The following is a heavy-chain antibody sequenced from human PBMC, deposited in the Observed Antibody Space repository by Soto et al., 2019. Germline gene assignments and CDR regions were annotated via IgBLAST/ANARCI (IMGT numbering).Heavy chain of an antibody. D-gene: IGHD3-22*01. CDR1: GFTFSSYG. J-gene: IGHJ5*02. CDR2: ISHDGSNK. CDR3: AKGVREYYYDSSGAWFDP. V-gene: IGHV3-30*18. Sequence: QVQLVESGGGVVQPGRSLRLSCAASGFTFSSYGMHWVRQAPGKGLEGAAVISHDGSNKYYADSVKGRFTISRDDSKNTLYLQMNSLRAEDAAVYYCAKGVREYYYDSSGAWFDPWGQGTLVAVSS.